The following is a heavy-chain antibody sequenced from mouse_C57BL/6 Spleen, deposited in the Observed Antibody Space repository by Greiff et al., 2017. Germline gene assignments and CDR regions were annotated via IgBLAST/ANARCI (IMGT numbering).Heavy chain of an antibody. CDR2: IDPETGGT. D-gene: IGHD2-3*01. Sequence: QVQLKESGAELVRPGASVTLSCKASGYTFTDYEMHWVKQTPVHGLEWIGAIDPETGGTAYNQTFKGKAILTADKSSSTAYMELRSLTSEDSAVYYCTRGGGYYGGAMDYWGQGASVTVSS. CDR1: GYTFTDYE. CDR3: TRGGGYYGGAMDY. J-gene: IGHJ4*01. V-gene: IGHV1-15*01.